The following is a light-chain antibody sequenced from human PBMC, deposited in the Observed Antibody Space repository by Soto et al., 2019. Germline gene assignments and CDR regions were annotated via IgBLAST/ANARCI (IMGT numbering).Light chain of an antibody. V-gene: IGKV3-11*01. CDR1: QSLSSY. CDR2: DTS. J-gene: IGKJ4*01. Sequence: EIVLTQSPATLSLSPGERATLSCGASQSLSSYLAWYRQKPGQAPRLLIYDTSNRATGIPARFSGSGSETEFTLTISSLQSEDFAVYYCQQYNKWPLTFGGGTKVDIK. CDR3: QQYNKWPLT.